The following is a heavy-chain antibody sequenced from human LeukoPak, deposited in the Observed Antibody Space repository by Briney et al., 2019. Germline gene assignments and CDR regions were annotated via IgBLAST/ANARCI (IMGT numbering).Heavy chain of an antibody. J-gene: IGHJ4*02. D-gene: IGHD2-15*01. Sequence: PGGSLRLSCAASGFTFSLYVMSWVRQAPGKGLEWVSGISASGGSRYYADSVKGRFTISRDNSRNTVFLQVNSLRGDDTAVYYCAKDTGTSRNYIALVVATHFWGQGTLLTVSS. CDR2: ISASGGSR. CDR1: GFTFSLYV. CDR3: AKDTGTSRNYIALVVATHF. V-gene: IGHV3-23*01.